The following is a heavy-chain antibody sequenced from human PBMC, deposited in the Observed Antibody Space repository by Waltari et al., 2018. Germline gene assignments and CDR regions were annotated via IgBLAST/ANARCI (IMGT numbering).Heavy chain of an antibody. Sequence: QVQLQESGPGLVKPSETLSLTCTVSGGSISSYYWSWIRQPAGKGLEWIGRIYTSGSTNSNPSLNSRVTISVDKSKNQFSLKLSSVTAADAAVYYCARDGGAGSSSWYGWFDPWGQGTLVTVSS. CDR1: GGSISSYY. D-gene: IGHD6-13*01. V-gene: IGHV4-4*07. CDR2: IYTSGST. CDR3: ARDGGAGSSSWYGWFDP. J-gene: IGHJ5*02.